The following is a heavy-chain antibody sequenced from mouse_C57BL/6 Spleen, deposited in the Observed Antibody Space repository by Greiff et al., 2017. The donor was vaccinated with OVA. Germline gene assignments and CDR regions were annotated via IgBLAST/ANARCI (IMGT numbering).Heavy chain of an antibody. CDR1: GYTFTEYT. J-gene: IGHJ4*01. Sequence: VHLVESGAELVKPGASVKLSCKASGYTFTEYTIHWVKQRSGQGLEWIGWFYPGSGSIKYNEKFKDKATLTADKSSSTVYMELSRLTSEDSAVYFCARHEEELRLQDYAMDYWGQGTSVTVSS. CDR3: ARHEEELRLQDYAMDY. V-gene: IGHV1-62-2*01. CDR2: FYPGSGSI. D-gene: IGHD3-2*02.